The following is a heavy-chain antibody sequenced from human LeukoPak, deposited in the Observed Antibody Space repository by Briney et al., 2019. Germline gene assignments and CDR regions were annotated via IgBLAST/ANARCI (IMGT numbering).Heavy chain of an antibody. J-gene: IGHJ4*02. CDR1: GGSISTYY. Sequence: SETLSLTCTVSGGSISTYYWNWIRQPPGKGLEWIGYIYYSGSTNYNPSLESRVTISLDTSKNQFSLKLSSVTAADTAVYYCARGGQRVATISDYWGQGTLVTVSS. D-gene: IGHD5-12*01. V-gene: IGHV4-59*01. CDR3: ARGGQRVATISDY. CDR2: IYYSGST.